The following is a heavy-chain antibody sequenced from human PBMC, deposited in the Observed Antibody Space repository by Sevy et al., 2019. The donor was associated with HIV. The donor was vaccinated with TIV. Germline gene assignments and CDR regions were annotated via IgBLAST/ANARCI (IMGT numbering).Heavy chain of an antibody. D-gene: IGHD3-22*01. CDR3: TTQWF. Sequence: GGSLRLSCAGSGITFSNTWMSWVRQAPGKGLEWFGRIKSKTDGGTTDYGAPVKGRFSISRDDSKNTLYLQMNSLKTEDTAVYYCTTQWFWGQGTLVTVSS. CDR2: IKSKTDGGTT. CDR1: GITFSNTW. J-gene: IGHJ4*02. V-gene: IGHV3-15*01.